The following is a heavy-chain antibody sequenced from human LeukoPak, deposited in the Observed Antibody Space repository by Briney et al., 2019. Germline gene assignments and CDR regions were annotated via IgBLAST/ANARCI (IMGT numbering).Heavy chain of an antibody. CDR1: GFTFSSYW. V-gene: IGHV3-7*03. J-gene: IGHJ4*02. CDR3: AKSPSSGWPYLCDN. Sequence: PGGSLRLSCAASGFTFSSYWMSWVRQAPGKGLEWVANIKQDGSEKYYVDSVKGRFTISRDNAKNSLYLQMNSLRAEDTAVFYCAKSPSSGWPYLCDNWGQGTLVTVSS. D-gene: IGHD6-19*01. CDR2: IKQDGSEK.